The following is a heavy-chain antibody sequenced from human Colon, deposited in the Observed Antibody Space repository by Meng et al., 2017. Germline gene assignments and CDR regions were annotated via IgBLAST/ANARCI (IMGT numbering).Heavy chain of an antibody. V-gene: IGHV4-61*03. CDR2: VYYTGSA. Sequence: QVQLQEPGPGLLRPSETLSLTCNGAGGSVSSASYYWSSIRQTPGKGLEWIGYVYYTGSANYNPSLKSRVTISVDTSKNHFSLNLTSVTAADTAVYYCARGRGSYSSIDFWGQGTLVTVSS. J-gene: IGHJ4*02. D-gene: IGHD1-26*01. CDR1: GGSVSSASYY. CDR3: ARGRGSYSSIDF.